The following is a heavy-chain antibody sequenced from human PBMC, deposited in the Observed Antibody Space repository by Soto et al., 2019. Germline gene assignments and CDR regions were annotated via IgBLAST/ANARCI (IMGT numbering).Heavy chain of an antibody. D-gene: IGHD4-17*01. CDR1: GGTFSSYA. J-gene: IGHJ4*02. Sequence: QVQLVQSGAEVKKPGSSVKVSCKASGGTFSSYAISWVRQAPGQGLEWMGGIIPIFGTANDAQKFQGRVTITADESTSTAYMELSGLSSEDTAVYYCERVGYGAGGGCSYFDYWGQGPLVTVSS. V-gene: IGHV1-69*12. CDR3: ERVGYGAGGGCSYFDY. CDR2: IIPIFGTA.